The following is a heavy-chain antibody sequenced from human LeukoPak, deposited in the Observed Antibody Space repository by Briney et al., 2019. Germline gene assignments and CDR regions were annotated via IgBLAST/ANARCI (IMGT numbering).Heavy chain of an antibody. Sequence: GGSLRLSCAASGFTFSSYAMSWVRQAPGKGLEWVSAISGSGGSTYYADSVKGRFTISRDNSKNTLYPQMNSLRAEDTAVYYCAKDSYYGSGSNFGYWGQGTLVTVSS. J-gene: IGHJ4*02. V-gene: IGHV3-23*01. D-gene: IGHD3-10*01. CDR3: AKDSYYGSGSNFGY. CDR2: ISGSGGST. CDR1: GFTFSSYA.